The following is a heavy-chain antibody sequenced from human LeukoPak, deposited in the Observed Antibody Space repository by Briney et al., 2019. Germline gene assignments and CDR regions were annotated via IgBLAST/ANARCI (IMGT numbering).Heavy chain of an antibody. J-gene: IGHJ6*03. CDR2: IYYSGST. Sequence: PSETLSLTCTVSGGSISSSSYYWGWIRQPPGKGLEWIGSIYYSGSTYYNPSLKSRVTISVDTSKNQFSLKLSSVTAADTAVYYCARHKRRYCSGGSCYANYYYYYMDVWGKGTTVTISS. CDR1: GGSISSSSYY. CDR3: ARHKRRYCSGGSCYANYYYYYMDV. D-gene: IGHD2-15*01. V-gene: IGHV4-39*01.